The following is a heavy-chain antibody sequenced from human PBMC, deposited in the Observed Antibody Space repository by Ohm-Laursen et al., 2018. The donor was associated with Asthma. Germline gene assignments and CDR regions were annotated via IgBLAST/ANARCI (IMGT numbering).Heavy chain of an antibody. D-gene: IGHD4-23*01. J-gene: IGHJ1*01. V-gene: IGHV4-39*07. Sequence: TLSLTSTVSGGSISSSSYYWGWIRQPPGKGLEWIGSIYYSGSAYYNPSLKSRVTISLDTSKNHFSLNLRSVTAADTAVYYCARARRDYGGNSAEYFQHWGQGTLVTVTS. CDR1: GGSISSSSYY. CDR2: IYYSGSA. CDR3: ARARRDYGGNSAEYFQH.